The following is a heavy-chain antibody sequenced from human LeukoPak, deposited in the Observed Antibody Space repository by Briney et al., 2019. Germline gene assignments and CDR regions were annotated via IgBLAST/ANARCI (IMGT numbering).Heavy chain of an antibody. CDR3: ARLAPGNYDILTGDPKVVFDY. CDR1: GGSISIFF. Sequence: SETLSLTCTVDGGSISIFFWSWIRQPPRKLLEWIGYVLSSGSTKYNPSLKSRLIISVDMSKNQFSLKLRSVSVADTAVYYCARLAPGNYDILTGDPKVVFDYWGQGALVTVSS. V-gene: IGHV4-59*01. CDR2: VLSSGST. D-gene: IGHD3-9*01. J-gene: IGHJ4*02.